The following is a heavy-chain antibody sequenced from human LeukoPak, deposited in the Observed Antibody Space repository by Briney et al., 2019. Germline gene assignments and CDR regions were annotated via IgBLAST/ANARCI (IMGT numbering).Heavy chain of an antibody. Sequence: PSETLSLTCTVSGGSISNYYWSWIRQPPGKGLEWIGEINHSGTTNYNPSLTSRVTISVDTSKNQFSLKLSSVTAADTAVYYCARGGDSSGYYLLDAFDIWGQGTMVTVSS. J-gene: IGHJ3*02. CDR1: GGSISNYY. CDR2: INHSGTT. D-gene: IGHD3-22*01. V-gene: IGHV4-34*01. CDR3: ARGGDSSGYYLLDAFDI.